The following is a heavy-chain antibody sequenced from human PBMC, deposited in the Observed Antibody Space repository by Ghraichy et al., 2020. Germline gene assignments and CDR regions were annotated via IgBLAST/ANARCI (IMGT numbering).Heavy chain of an antibody. CDR1: GFTFSSYW. CDR3: VRFKRCNIATCYQPEDYVYYGMDV. V-gene: IGHV3-7*03. CDR2: IREDGSEK. Sequence: GGSLRLSCAASGFTFSSYWMNWVRRAPGRGLEWVANIREDGSEKYSVESVRGRFTISRDNAKNSLYLQMNSLRAEDTAVYYCVRFKRCNIATCYQPEDYVYYGMDVWGQGTTVTVSS. D-gene: IGHD2-2*01. J-gene: IGHJ6*02.